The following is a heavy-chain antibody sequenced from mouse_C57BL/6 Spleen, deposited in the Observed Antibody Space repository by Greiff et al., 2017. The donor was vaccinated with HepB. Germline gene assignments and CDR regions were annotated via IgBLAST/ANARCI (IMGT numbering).Heavy chain of an antibody. CDR1: GYTFTSYW. V-gene: IGHV1-59*01. CDR2: IDPSDSYT. D-gene: IGHD2-3*01. J-gene: IGHJ4*01. Sequence: VQLQQSGAELVRPGTSVKLSCKASGYTFTSYWMHWVKQRPGQGLEWIGVIDPSDSYTNYNQKFKGKATLTVDTSSSTAYMQLSSLTSEDSAVYYCARNRGYDGYSYAMDYWGQGTSVTVSS. CDR3: ARNRGYDGYSYAMDY.